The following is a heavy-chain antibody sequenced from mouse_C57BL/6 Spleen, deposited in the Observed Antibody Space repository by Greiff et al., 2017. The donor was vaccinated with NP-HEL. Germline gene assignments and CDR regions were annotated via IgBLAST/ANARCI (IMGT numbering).Heavy chain of an antibody. J-gene: IGHJ4*01. CDR1: GYTFTDYE. Sequence: VQLQQSGAELVRPGASVTLSCKASGYTFTDYEMHWVKQTPVHGLEWIGAIDPETGGTAYNQKFKGKAILTADKSSSTAYMELRSLTSEDSAVYYCTRSHSSEAMDYWGQGTSVTVSS. CDR2: IDPETGGT. D-gene: IGHD3-2*02. V-gene: IGHV1-15*01. CDR3: TRSHSSEAMDY.